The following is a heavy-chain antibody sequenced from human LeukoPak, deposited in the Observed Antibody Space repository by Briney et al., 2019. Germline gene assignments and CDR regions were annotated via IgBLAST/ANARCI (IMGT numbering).Heavy chain of an antibody. D-gene: IGHD5-12*01. CDR2: TSAYNGNT. Sequence: ASVKVSCKASGYTFTSYGISWVRQAPGQGLEWMGWTSAYNGNTNYAQKLQGRVTMTTDTSTSTAYMELRSLRSDDTAVYYCARDSRGYDRWSDHAFDIWGQGTMVTVSS. CDR3: ARDSRGYDRWSDHAFDI. CDR1: GYTFTSYG. J-gene: IGHJ3*02. V-gene: IGHV1-18*01.